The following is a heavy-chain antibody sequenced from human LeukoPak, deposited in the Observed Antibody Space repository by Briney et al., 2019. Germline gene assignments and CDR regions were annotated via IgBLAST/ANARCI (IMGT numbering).Heavy chain of an antibody. CDR1: GGSISSYY. J-gene: IGHJ4*02. CDR2: IYYSGST. D-gene: IGHD3-16*01. CDR3: TRDNTYALGGRSFDY. V-gene: IGHV4-59*01. Sequence: SETLSLTCTVSGGSISSYYWSWIRQPPGKGLEWIGLIYYSGSTDYNLSLKSRVTISVDTSRNQFSLKLRSVTCADTAVYYCTRDNTYALGGRSFDYWGQGTLVTVSS.